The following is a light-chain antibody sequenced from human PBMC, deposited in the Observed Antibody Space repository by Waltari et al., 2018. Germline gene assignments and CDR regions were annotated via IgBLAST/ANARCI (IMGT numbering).Light chain of an antibody. CDR3: QQDYNLPLYT. V-gene: IGKV3D-7*01. CDR2: GAS. CDR1: QSVSSSY. J-gene: IGKJ2*01. Sequence: EIVMTQSPATLSLSPGERATLSCRASQSVSSSYLSWYQQKPGHAPRLLIYGASTRATGIPARFSGSGSGTDFTLTISSLQPEDFAVYYCQQDYNLPLYTFGQGTKLEIK.